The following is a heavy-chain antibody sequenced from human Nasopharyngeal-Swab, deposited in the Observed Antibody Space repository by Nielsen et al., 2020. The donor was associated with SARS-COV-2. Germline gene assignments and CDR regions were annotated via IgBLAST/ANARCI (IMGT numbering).Heavy chain of an antibody. V-gene: IGHV4-39*07. CDR2: IYYSGST. CDR3: AISGWYYAFDI. D-gene: IGHD6-19*01. J-gene: IGHJ3*02. Sequence: SETLSLTCTVSCGSINSSSYYWGWIRQPPGKGLEWIGSIYYSGSTYYNPSLESRVTISVDTSKNQFSLKLSSVTAADTAVYYCAISGWYYAFDIWGQGTMVTVSS. CDR1: CGSINSSSYY.